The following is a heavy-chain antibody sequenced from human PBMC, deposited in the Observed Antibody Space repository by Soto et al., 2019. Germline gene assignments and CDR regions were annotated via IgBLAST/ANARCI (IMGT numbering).Heavy chain of an antibody. CDR1: GFTFSDYY. D-gene: IGHD2-15*01. Sequence: LRLSCAASGFTFSDYYMSWIRQAPGKGLEWVSYISSSGSTIYYADSVKGRFTISRDNAKNSLYLQMNSLRAEDTAVYYCARDFRYGGNPRGWFDPWGQGTLVTVSS. CDR2: ISSSGSTI. J-gene: IGHJ5*02. V-gene: IGHV3-11*01. CDR3: ARDFRYGGNPRGWFDP.